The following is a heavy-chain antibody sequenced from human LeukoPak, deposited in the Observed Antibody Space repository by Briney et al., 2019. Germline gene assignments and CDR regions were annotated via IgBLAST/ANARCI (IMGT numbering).Heavy chain of an antibody. CDR3: ARIRGVTNFDY. J-gene: IGHJ4*02. D-gene: IGHD3-10*01. CDR2: ISSSGSTI. V-gene: IGHV3-48*03. CDR1: GFTFSSYE. Sequence: GGSLRLSCAASGFTFSSYEMNWVRQAPGEGLEWVSYISSSGSTIYYADSVKGRFTISRDNAKNSLYLQMNSLRAEDTAVYYCARIRGVTNFDYWGQGTLVTVSS.